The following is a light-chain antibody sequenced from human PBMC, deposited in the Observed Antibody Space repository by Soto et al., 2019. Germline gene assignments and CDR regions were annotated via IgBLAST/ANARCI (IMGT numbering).Light chain of an antibody. CDR2: DVS. J-gene: IGLJ2*01. Sequence: QSALTQPRSLSGSPGQSVTISCAGTGSDVGAYTHVSWYQQHPGDAPKLIIYDVSNRPSGVPDRFSGSKSGNTASLTISGLQADDEADYDCCAYEGTSTLFGGGTKLTVL. V-gene: IGLV2-11*01. CDR3: CAYEGTSTL. CDR1: GSDVGAYTH.